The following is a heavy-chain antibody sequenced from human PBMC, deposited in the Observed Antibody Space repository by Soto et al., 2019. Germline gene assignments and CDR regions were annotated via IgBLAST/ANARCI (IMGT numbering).Heavy chain of an antibody. CDR1: GGTFSSYA. D-gene: IGHD3-22*01. J-gene: IGHJ3*02. CDR2: IIPIFGTA. V-gene: IGHV1-69*01. CDR3: ARVLKGYYDSSGYAGAI. Sequence: QVQLVQSGAEVKKPGSSVKVSCKASGGTFSSYAISWVRQAPGQGLEWMGGIIPIFGTANYAQKFQGRVTITADESTSTAYMELSSLRSEDTAVYYCARVLKGYYDSSGYAGAIWGQGTMVTVSS.